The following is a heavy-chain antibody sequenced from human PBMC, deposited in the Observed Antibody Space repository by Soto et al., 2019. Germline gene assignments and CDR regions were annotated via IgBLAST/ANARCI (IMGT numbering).Heavy chain of an antibody. D-gene: IGHD3-10*01. Sequence: EVQLLESGGGLVQPGGSLRLSCAASGFTFSSYAMSWVRQAPGKGLEWVSVISGSGGSTYYADSVKGRFTISRDNSKNTLYLQMNRLRAVDTAVYYGANYGNYGSGSVNAFDIWGQGTMVTVSS. CDR3: ANYGNYGSGSVNAFDI. J-gene: IGHJ3*02. CDR2: ISGSGGST. CDR1: GFTFSSYA. V-gene: IGHV3-23*01.